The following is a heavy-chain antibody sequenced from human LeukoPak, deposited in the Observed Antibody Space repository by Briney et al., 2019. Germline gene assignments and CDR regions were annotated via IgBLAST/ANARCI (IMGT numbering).Heavy chain of an antibody. V-gene: IGHV3-15*01. D-gene: IGHD2-15*01. CDR3: TTEELGYCSGGSCYSLYYYYYYMDV. CDR1: GFTFSNAW. CDR2: IKSKTDGGTT. Sequence: PGGSLRLSCAASGFTFSNAWMSWVRQAPGKGLEWVGRIKSKTDGGTTDYAAPVKGRFTISRDDSKNTLYLQMNSLKTEDTVVYYCTTEELGYCSGGSCYSLYYYYYYMDVWGKGTTVTVSS. J-gene: IGHJ6*03.